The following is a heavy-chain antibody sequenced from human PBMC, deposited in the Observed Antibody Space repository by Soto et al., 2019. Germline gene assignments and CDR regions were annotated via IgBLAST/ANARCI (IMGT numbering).Heavy chain of an antibody. CDR1: GCSISSGDYY. D-gene: IGHD6-25*01. V-gene: IGHV4-30-4*01. CDR2: IYYSGST. Sequence: PSETLSLTCTVSGCSISSGDYYWSWIRQPPGKGLEWIGYIYYSGSTYYNPSLKSRVTISVDTSKNQFSLKLSSVTAADTAVYYCARDRLRSPYYYYGMDVWGQGTTVTVSS. CDR3: ARDRLRSPYYYYGMDV. J-gene: IGHJ6*02.